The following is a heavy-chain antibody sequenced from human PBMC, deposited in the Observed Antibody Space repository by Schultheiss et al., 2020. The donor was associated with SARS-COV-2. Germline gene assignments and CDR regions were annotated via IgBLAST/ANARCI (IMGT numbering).Heavy chain of an antibody. CDR3: ASTQDPYSTPFDY. CDR2: ISSSSSTI. V-gene: IGHV3-48*01. D-gene: IGHD6-13*01. CDR1: GFTFSSYA. J-gene: IGHJ4*02. Sequence: GGSLRLSCAASGFTFSSYAIHWVRQAPGKGLEWVSSISSSSSTIYYADSVKGRFTISRDNSKNTLYLQMNSLRAEDTAVYYCASTQDPYSTPFDYWGQGTLVTVSS.